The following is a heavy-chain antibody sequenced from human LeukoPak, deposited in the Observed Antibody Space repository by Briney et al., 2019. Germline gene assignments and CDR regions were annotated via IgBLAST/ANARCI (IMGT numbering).Heavy chain of an antibody. Sequence: SETLSLTCTVSGGSISSYYWSWVRQPPGKGLEWIGYIYYSGSTNYNPSLKSRLTISLDTSKRQFSLKLSSVTAADTAVYYRVAYGGFRAFDIWGQGAMVAVS. D-gene: IGHD4-23*01. CDR1: GGSISSYY. CDR2: IYYSGST. V-gene: IGHV4-59*08. J-gene: IGHJ3*02. CDR3: VAYGGFRAFDI.